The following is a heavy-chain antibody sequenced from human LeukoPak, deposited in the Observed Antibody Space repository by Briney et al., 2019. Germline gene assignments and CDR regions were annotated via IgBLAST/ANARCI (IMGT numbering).Heavy chain of an antibody. J-gene: IGHJ4*02. Sequence: PGRSLRLSCAASGFSFSTYGMHWVRQAPGKGLEWVAMIWYDASGQHYADSVKGRFTISRDTSKNTLYLQMNSLRAEDTAVYCCARESLYDDNGYYHYFDYWGQGTLVTVSS. CDR3: ARESLYDDNGYYHYFDY. D-gene: IGHD3-22*01. CDR1: GFSFSTYG. CDR2: IWYDASGQ. V-gene: IGHV3-33*01.